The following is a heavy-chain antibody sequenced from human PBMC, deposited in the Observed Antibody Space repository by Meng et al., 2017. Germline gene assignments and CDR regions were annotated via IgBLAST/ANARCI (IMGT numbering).Heavy chain of an antibody. CDR2: IDWDDDK. Sequence: SGPTLAKPTQILTLTCTFSGFALSTSGMCVSWIRQPPGKALEWLALIDWDDDKYYSTSLKTRLTISKDTSKNQMVLTMTNMDPVDTATYYCARINVGDGYGTFDYWGQGTLVTVSS. D-gene: IGHD5-24*01. J-gene: IGHJ4*02. V-gene: IGHV2-70*01. CDR3: ARINVGDGYGTFDY. CDR1: GFALSTSGMC.